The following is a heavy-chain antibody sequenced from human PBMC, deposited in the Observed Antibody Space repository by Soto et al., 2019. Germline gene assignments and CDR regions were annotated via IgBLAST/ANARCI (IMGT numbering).Heavy chain of an antibody. Sequence: SETLSLTCTVSGGSISSGTSYWSWIRQRPGKGRECIGYIFYSGSFYYTPSLRGRVMILADTSKNQFTLRLSSVTAADTAVYYCASAPDTPSILGVALPYLFDYWGQGALVTVSS. CDR2: IFYSGSF. D-gene: IGHD3-3*01. J-gene: IGHJ4*02. V-gene: IGHV4-31*03. CDR1: GGSISSGTSY. CDR3: ASAPDTPSILGVALPYLFDY.